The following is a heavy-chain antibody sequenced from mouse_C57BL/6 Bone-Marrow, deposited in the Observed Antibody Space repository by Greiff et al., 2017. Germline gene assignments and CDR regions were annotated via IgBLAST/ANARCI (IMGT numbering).Heavy chain of an antibody. CDR3: TTRVYDSRVYWYYDV. CDR1: GFNIKDDY. CDR2: IDPEHGDT. J-gene: IGHJ1*03. Sequence: EVKLVESGAELVRPGASVKLSCTASGFNIKDDYMHWVKQRPEQGLEWIGGIDPEHGDTEYASKFQGKATITADTSTNTTYMQLSILTSEDTAVYDSTTRVYDSRVYWYYDVWGTGTTVTVSS. D-gene: IGHD2-12*01. V-gene: IGHV14-4*01.